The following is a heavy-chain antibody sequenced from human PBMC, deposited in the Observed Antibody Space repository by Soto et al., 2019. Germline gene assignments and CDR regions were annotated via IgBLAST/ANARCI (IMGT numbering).Heavy chain of an antibody. CDR3: AKQMIDCSSTSCYGRLDY. V-gene: IGHV4-38-2*01. Sequence: PSETLSLTCAVSGYSISSGYYWGWIRQPPGKGLEWIGSIYRSGSTYYNPSLKSPVTISVDKSKNQFSLKLSSVTAADTAVYYCAKQMIDCSSTSCYGRLDYWGQGTLVTVSS. D-gene: IGHD2-2*01. CDR2: IYRSGST. J-gene: IGHJ4*02. CDR1: GYSISSGYY.